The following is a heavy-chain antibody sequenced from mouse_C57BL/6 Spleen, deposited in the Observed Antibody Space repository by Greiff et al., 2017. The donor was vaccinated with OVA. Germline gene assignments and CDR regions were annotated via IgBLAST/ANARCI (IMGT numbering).Heavy chain of an antibody. V-gene: IGHV1-39*01. CDR3: ARGSSWYAMDY. CDR2: INPNYGTT. D-gene: IGHD1-1*01. Sequence: VHVKQSGPELVKPGASVKISCKASGYSFTDYNINWVKRSNGKSLEWIGVINPNYGTTSYNQKFKGKATLTVDQSSSTAYMQLNSLTSEDSAVYYCARGSSWYAMDYWGQGTSVTVSS. J-gene: IGHJ4*01. CDR1: GYSFTDYN.